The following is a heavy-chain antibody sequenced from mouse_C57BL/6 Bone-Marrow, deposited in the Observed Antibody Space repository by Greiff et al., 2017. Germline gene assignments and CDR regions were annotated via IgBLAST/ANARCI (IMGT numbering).Heavy chain of an antibody. CDR3: AENYDYDVYFDV. CDR2: LNPYNGDT. J-gene: IGHJ1*03. CDR1: GYSFTGYF. V-gene: IGHV1-20*01. Sequence: EVQLQQSGPELVKPGDSVKISCKASGYSFTGYFMNWVMQSHGKSLEWIGRLNPYNGDTFYNQKFKGKATLTVDKASSTAHMELRSLTSEDSAVYYCAENYDYDVYFDVWGTGTTVTVSS. D-gene: IGHD2-4*01.